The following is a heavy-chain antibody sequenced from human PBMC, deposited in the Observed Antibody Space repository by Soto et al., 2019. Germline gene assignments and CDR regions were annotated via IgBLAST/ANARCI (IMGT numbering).Heavy chain of an antibody. CDR1: GGTFSSYA. CDR2: IIPIFGTA. CDR3: ASPHAAAADYHYYGMDV. D-gene: IGHD6-13*01. Sequence: SVKVSCKASGGTFSSYAISWVRQAPGQGLEWMGGIIPIFGTANYAQKFQGRVTITADESTSTAYMELSSLRSEDTAVYYCASPHAAAADYHYYGMDVWGQGTTVTVSS. J-gene: IGHJ6*02. V-gene: IGHV1-69*13.